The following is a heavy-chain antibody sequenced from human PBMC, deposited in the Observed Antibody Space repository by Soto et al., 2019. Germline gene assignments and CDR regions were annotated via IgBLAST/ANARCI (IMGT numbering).Heavy chain of an antibody. J-gene: IGHJ6*01. CDR1: GGSVSSGSYY. CDR3: VRAPDTLYYYGSGAGLFYYGMDV. D-gene: IGHD3-10*01. Sequence: SETLSLTGTLSGGSVSSGSYYWGWIRHPPRKGLQWMGYIYGNGGTKYSPSLKSRVTRSVDTSKNQFSLKLNSVTAADTAVYYCVRAPDTLYYYGSGAGLFYYGMDVWGQDTTVTASS. CDR2: IYGNGGT. V-gene: IGHV4-61*01.